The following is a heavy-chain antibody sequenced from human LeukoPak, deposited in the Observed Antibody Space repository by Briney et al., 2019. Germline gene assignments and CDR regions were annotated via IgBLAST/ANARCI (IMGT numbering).Heavy chain of an antibody. V-gene: IGHV3-7*01. CDR3: ARAPYYYDSSGYGY. J-gene: IGHJ4*02. Sequence: PGGSLRLSCAASGFTFSSYWMSWVRQAPGKGLEWVANIKQDGSEKYYVDSVKGRFTISRDNAKNSLYLQMNSLRAEDTAVYYCARAPYYYDSSGYGYWGQGTLVTVSS. CDR1: GFTFSSYW. CDR2: IKQDGSEK. D-gene: IGHD3-22*01.